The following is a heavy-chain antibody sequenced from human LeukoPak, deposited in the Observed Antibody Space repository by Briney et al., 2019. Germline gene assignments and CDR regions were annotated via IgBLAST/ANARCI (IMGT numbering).Heavy chain of an antibody. D-gene: IGHD3-10*01. Sequence: GGSLRLSCAASGFTFSSYAMSWVRQAPGKGLEWVSVIYSGGSTYYADSVKGRFTISRDNSKNTLYLQMNSLRAEDTAVYYCARRYYYGSGSYPSNPYYYYYGMDVWGQGTTVTVSS. V-gene: IGHV3-66*01. J-gene: IGHJ6*02. CDR1: GFTFSSYA. CDR2: IYSGGST. CDR3: ARRYYYGSGSYPSNPYYYYYGMDV.